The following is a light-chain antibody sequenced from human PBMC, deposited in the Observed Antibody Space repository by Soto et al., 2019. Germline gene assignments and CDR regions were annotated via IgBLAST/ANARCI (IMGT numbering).Light chain of an antibody. CDR3: QQYYNTPLT. J-gene: IGKJ4*01. V-gene: IGKV3D-15*01. CDR2: QTS. Sequence: EIVFTQSPATLSSFPGDRVTLACRASQYINTRLAWYQHRPGQAPRLLIYQTSIRDAGIPARFSGSGSGTDFTLTISSLQAEDVEVYYCQQYYNTPLTFGGGTKVDIK. CDR1: QYINTR.